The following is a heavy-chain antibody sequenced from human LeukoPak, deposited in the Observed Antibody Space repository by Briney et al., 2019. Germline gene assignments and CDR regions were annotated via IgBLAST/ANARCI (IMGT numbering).Heavy chain of an antibody. Sequence: GGSLRLSCAVSGFTFSTYWMSWVRQAPGKGLEWVATINQDGSEKYYVDSVRGRFIISRDNAKNSLYLQMNSLRAEDTAVYYCATGRGAFDIWGQGTVVTVSS. J-gene: IGHJ3*02. CDR2: INQDGSEK. V-gene: IGHV3-7*01. CDR3: ATGRGAFDI. CDR1: GFTFSTYW.